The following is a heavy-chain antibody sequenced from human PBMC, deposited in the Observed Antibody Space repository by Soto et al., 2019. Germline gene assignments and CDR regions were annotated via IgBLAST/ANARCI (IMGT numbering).Heavy chain of an antibody. V-gene: IGHV4-38-2*01. CDR3: SRGAREIATIIKWFDP. D-gene: IGHD5-12*01. CDR1: GYSLSSGYY. J-gene: IGHJ5*02. CDR2: IYHSGST. Sequence: SETLPLTCAVSGYSLSSGYYWGWIRQPPGKGLEWIGNIYHSGSTYYNPSLKSRVTMSVDTSKNQFSLKVTSVTAADTAVYYCSRGAREIATIIKWFDPWGQGTLVTVSS.